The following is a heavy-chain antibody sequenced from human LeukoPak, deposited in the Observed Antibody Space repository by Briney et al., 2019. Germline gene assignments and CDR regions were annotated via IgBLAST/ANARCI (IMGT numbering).Heavy chain of an antibody. J-gene: IGHJ6*02. V-gene: IGHV4-39*07. D-gene: IGHD1-7*01. CDR3: ARETKDLCYYGMDV. Sequence: SETLSLTCTVSGGSISSSSYYWGWIRQPPGKGLEWIGSIYYSGSTYYNPSLKSRVTISVDTSKNQFSLKLSSVTAADTAVYYCARETKDLCYYGMDVWGQGTTVTVSS. CDR2: IYYSGST. CDR1: GGSISSSSYY.